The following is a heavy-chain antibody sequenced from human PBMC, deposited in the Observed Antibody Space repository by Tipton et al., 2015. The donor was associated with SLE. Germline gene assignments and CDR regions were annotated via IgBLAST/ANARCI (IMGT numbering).Heavy chain of an antibody. Sequence: TLSLTCAVSGYSISSGYYWGWIRQPPGKGLEWIGSIYHSGSTNYNPSLKSRVTMSVDTSKNQFSLKLSSVTAADTAVYYCARGKSARSSFTFDPWGQGTLVTVSS. V-gene: IGHV4-38-2*01. J-gene: IGHJ5*02. CDR1: GYSISSGYY. CDR2: IYHSGST. D-gene: IGHD6-6*01. CDR3: ARGKSARSSFTFDP.